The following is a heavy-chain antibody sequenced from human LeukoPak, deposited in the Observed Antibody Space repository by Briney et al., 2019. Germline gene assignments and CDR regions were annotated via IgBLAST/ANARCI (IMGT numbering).Heavy chain of an antibody. D-gene: IGHD6-19*01. CDR2: ISSSSSYI. CDR3: PREGSSGWYFSY. J-gene: IGHJ4*02. CDR1: GFTFSSYS. Sequence: PGGSLRLSCAASGFTFSSYSTNWVRQAPGKGLEWVSSISSSSSYIYYADSVKGRFTISRDNAKNSLYLQMNSLRAEDTAVYYCPREGSSGWYFSYWGQGTLVTVSS. V-gene: IGHV3-21*01.